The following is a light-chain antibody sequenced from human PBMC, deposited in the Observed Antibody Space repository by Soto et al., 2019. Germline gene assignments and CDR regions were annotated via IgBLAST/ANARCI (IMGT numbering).Light chain of an antibody. J-gene: IGLJ2*01. CDR1: SSDIGAHDY. CDR2: EVS. V-gene: IGLV2-8*01. CDR3: SSFPGSNNFE. Sequence: QSALTQPPSASGSPGQSVTISCTGTSSDIGAHDYVSWYQQHPGKAPNLMIFEVSKRSSGVPDRFSGSKSGNTASLTVSGLQADDEADYYCSSFPGSNNFEFGGGTKLTVL.